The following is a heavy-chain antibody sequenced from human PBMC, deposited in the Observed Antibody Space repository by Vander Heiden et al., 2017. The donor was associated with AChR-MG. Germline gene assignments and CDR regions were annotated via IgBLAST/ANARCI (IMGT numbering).Heavy chain of an antibody. CDR3: ARGRSPSYWFRELLSTPIFDY. Sequence: QVQLQQWGAGLLKPSETLSLTCAVYGGSFSGYSWSWIRQPPGKGLEWIGEINHSGSTNYNPSLKSRVTISVDTSKNQFSLKLSSVTAADTAVYYCARGRSPSYWFRELLSTPIFDYWGQGTLVTVSS. D-gene: IGHD3-10*01. V-gene: IGHV4-34*01. J-gene: IGHJ4*02. CDR2: INHSGST. CDR1: GGSFSGYS.